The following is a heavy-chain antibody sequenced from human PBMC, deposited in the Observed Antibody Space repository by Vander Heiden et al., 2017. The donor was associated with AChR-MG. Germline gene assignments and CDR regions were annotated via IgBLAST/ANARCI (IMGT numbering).Heavy chain of an antibody. J-gene: IGHJ4*02. CDR3: AQGDSSSWYAGVSY. V-gene: IGHV2-5*01. Sequence: QITLKESGPTLVKPTQTLTLTCTFSGFSLSTSGVGVGWIRQPPGKALEWLALIYWNDDKRYSPSLKSRLTITKDTSKNQEVLTMTNMDPVDTATYYCAQGDSSSWYAGVSYWGQGTLVTVSS. CDR2: IYWNDDK. CDR1: GFSLSTSGVG. D-gene: IGHD6-13*01.